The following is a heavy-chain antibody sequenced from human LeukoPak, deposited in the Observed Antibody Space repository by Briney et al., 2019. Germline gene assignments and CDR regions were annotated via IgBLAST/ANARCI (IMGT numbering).Heavy chain of an antibody. CDR1: GYTFTSYD. CDR3: ARSTYCSGGSCYRSNYYYYMDV. J-gene: IGHJ6*03. Sequence: ASVKVSCKASGYTFTSYDINWVRQATGQGLEWMGWMNPNSGNTGYAQKFQGRVTMTRNTSISTAYMELSSLRSEDTAVYYCARSTYCSGGSCYRSNYYYYMDVWGKGTTVTISS. V-gene: IGHV1-8*01. CDR2: MNPNSGNT. D-gene: IGHD2-15*01.